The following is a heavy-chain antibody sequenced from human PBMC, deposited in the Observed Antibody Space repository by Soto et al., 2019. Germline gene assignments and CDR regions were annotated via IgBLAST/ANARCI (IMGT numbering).Heavy chain of an antibody. V-gene: IGHV4-59*01. CDR3: ARDQVPPALLGLFDP. CDR2: IYYSGST. D-gene: IGHD2-2*01. CDR1: GGSIISYY. Sequence: SETLSLTCTVSGGSIISYYCRWIRQPPGKGLEWIGYIYYSGSTNYNPSLKSRVTISVDTSKNQFSLKLSSVTSADTAVYYCARDQVPPALLGLFDPWGQGTLVTVSS. J-gene: IGHJ5*02.